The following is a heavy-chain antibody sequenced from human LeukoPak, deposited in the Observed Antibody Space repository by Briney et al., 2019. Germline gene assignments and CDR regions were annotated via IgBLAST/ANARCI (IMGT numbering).Heavy chain of an antibody. V-gene: IGHV3-23*01. Sequence: GGSLRLSCAASGFTFNSYAMTWVRQAPGKGLEWVSAISGSGGSTYYADSVKGRFTISRDNSKNTLYLQMNSLRAEDTAVYYCAKSVNLSAAPLLVWGQGTMVTVSS. D-gene: IGHD3-16*02. CDR3: AKSVNLSAAPLLV. CDR2: ISGSGGST. J-gene: IGHJ3*01. CDR1: GFTFNSYA.